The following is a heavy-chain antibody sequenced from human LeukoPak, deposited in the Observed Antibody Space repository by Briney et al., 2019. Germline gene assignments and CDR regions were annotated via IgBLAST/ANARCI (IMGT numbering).Heavy chain of an antibody. D-gene: IGHD3-10*01. J-gene: IGHJ4*02. V-gene: IGHV4-39*01. Sequence: SETLSLTCTVSGGSISSSSYYWGWIRQPPGKGLEWIGSSYYSGSTYYNPSLKSRVTISVDTSKNQFSLKLSSVTAADTAVYYCARRPIGCGFGEFYFDYWGQGTLVTVSS. CDR3: ARRPIGCGFGEFYFDY. CDR1: GGSISSSSYY. CDR2: SYYSGST.